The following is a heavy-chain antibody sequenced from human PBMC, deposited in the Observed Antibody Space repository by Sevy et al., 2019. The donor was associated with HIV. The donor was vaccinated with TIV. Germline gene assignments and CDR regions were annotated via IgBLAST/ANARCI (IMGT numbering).Heavy chain of an antibody. CDR1: GFTFTSYW. Sequence: QLGGSLRLSCAASGFTFTSYWMSWVRQAPGKGLEWLAVIKEDGSEQYYVDSVKGRFTISRDNAKDLVYLQMNSLRVEDTALYYCATGWYTSLEDSWGQGTLVTVSS. CDR3: ATGWYTSLEDS. V-gene: IGHV3-7*01. CDR2: IKEDGSEQ. J-gene: IGHJ4*02. D-gene: IGHD6-19*01.